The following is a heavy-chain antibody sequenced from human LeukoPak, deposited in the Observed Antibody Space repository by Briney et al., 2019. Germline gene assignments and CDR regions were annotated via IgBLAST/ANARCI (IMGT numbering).Heavy chain of an antibody. Sequence: GGSLRLSCAASGFTVSSNCMSWVRQAPGKGLEWVSVIYSGGSTYCADSVKGRFTISRDNSKNTLYLQMNSLRAEDTAVYYCAREGRLGALYGMDVWGQGTTVTVSS. J-gene: IGHJ6*02. CDR2: IYSGGST. D-gene: IGHD1-26*01. CDR3: AREGRLGALYGMDV. CDR1: GFTVSSNC. V-gene: IGHV3-53*01.